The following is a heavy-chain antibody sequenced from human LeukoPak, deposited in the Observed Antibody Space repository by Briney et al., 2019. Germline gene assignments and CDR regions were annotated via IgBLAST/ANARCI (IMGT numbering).Heavy chain of an antibody. J-gene: IGHJ5*02. D-gene: IGHD6-13*01. Sequence: SETLSLTCAVYGGSFSGYYWSWIRQPAGKELEWIGRIFSSGSTAYNPSLKSRVTISLDTSKNIFSLNLGSVTAADTAFYYCARGTNSWVNGWFDPWGRGTLVTVSS. V-gene: IGHV4-59*10. CDR1: GGSFSGYY. CDR3: ARGTNSWVNGWFDP. CDR2: IFSSGST.